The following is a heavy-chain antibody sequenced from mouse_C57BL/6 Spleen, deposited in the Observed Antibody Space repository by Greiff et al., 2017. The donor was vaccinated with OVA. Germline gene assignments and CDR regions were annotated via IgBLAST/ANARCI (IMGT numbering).Heavy chain of an antibody. J-gene: IGHJ1*03. CDR3: ARSETTGWYFDV. D-gene: IGHD1-1*01. CDR1: GYSFTSYC. CDR2: INPSDSAT. V-gene: IGHV1-52*01. Sequence: QVQLQQPGAELVRPGSSVKLSCKASGYSFTSYCMHWVKQRPIQSLEWIGNINPSDSATHYNQKFKGKATLTVDKSSSTAYMQLSSLTSEDSAVYYCARSETTGWYFDVWGTGTTVTVSS.